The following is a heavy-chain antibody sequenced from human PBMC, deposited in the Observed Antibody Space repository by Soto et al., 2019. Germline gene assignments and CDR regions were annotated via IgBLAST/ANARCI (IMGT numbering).Heavy chain of an antibody. J-gene: IGHJ6*02. D-gene: IGHD3-10*01. CDR2: ISSSSSYI. CDR3: ARDKGSGSYSGYYGMDV. Sequence: GGSLRLSCAACGFTFSSYSMNWVRQAPGKXLEWVSSISSSSSYIYYADSVKGRFTISRDNAKNSLYLQMNSLRAEDTAVYYCARDKGSGSYSGYYGMDVWGQGTTVTVSS. CDR1: GFTFSSYS. V-gene: IGHV3-21*01.